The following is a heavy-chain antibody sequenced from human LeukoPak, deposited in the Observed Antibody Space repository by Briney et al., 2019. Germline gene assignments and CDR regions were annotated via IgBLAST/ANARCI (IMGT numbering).Heavy chain of an antibody. Sequence: QPGGSLRLSCAASGFTVSNMYMSWVRQAPGKGLEWVSVIYSGGSTHYADSVRGRFTISRDNSKNTLYLQMNSLGPEDTSVYYCARGPTVTSNFDYWGQGTLVTVSS. CDR2: IYSGGST. CDR1: GFTVSNMY. V-gene: IGHV3-66*01. CDR3: ARGPTVTSNFDY. D-gene: IGHD4-17*01. J-gene: IGHJ4*02.